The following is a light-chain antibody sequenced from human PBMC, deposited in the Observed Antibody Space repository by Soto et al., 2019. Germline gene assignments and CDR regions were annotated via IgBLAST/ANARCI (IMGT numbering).Light chain of an antibody. V-gene: IGLV1-44*01. J-gene: IGLJ2*01. CDR1: NSNIGTST. CDR3: EAWDGSLNVVL. Sequence: QSVLTQPPSASGTPGQRVTISCSGGNSNIGTSTVNWYQHLPGSAPKLLIYSNNQRPSGVPDRFSGSKSGTSASLAISGLQPDDEADYYCEAWDGSLNVVLFGGGTKLTVL. CDR2: SNN.